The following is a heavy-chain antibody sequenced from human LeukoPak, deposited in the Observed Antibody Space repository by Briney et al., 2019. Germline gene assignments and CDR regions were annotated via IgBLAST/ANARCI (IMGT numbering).Heavy chain of an antibody. CDR2: INPSGGST. Sequence: ASVKVSCKASGYTFTGYYMHWVRQAPGQGLEWMGIINPSGGSTSYAQKFQGRVTMTRDMSTSTVYMELSSLRSEDTAVYYCAREDLGEIIVGATYDAFDIWGQGTMVTVSS. V-gene: IGHV1-46*01. D-gene: IGHD1-26*01. CDR3: AREDLGEIIVGATYDAFDI. J-gene: IGHJ3*02. CDR1: GYTFTGYY.